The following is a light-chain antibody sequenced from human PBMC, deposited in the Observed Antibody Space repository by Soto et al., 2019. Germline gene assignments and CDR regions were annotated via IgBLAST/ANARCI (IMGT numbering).Light chain of an antibody. CDR2: GAS. CDR3: QQFYNWPPWT. Sequence: EILMTHSPAALSVSPGWVCTLCFSASQSVSSSLAWYQQKPGQAPRLLIYGASTRATGIPARFSGSGSGTEFTLTISSLQSEDFGVYYCQQFYNWPPWTFGQGTKVDIK. V-gene: IGKV3-15*01. CDR1: QSVSSS. J-gene: IGKJ1*01.